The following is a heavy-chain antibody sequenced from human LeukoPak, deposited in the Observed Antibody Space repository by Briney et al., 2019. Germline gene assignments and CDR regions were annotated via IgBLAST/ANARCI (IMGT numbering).Heavy chain of an antibody. D-gene: IGHD4-17*01. J-gene: IGHJ4*02. CDR3: AKGQVRTVTIVDY. V-gene: IGHV3-9*01. CDR2: ISWNSGSI. CDR1: GFTFDDYA. Sequence: GRSLRLSCAASGFTFDDYAMHWVRQAPGKGLEWVSGISWNSGSIGYADSVKGRFTISRDNAKNSLYLQMNSLRAEDTALYYCAKGQVRTVTIVDYWGQGTLVTVSS.